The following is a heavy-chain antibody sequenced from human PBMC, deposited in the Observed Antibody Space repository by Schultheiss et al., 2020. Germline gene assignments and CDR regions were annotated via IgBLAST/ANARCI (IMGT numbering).Heavy chain of an antibody. CDR1: GGSISSGSYY. Sequence: SETLSLTCTVSGGSISSGSYYWSWIRQPPGKGLEWIGEINHSGSTNYNPSLESRVTMSLDLTKKQISLRLTSVTAADTAVYYCARSIAAAAPWAYDVWGQGRRVTVSS. D-gene: IGHD6-13*01. CDR2: INHSGST. V-gene: IGHV4-39*07. J-gene: IGHJ4*01. CDR3: ARSIAAAAPWAYDV.